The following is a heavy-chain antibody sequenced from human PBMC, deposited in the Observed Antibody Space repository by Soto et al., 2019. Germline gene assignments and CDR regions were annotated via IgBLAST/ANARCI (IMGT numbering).Heavy chain of an antibody. V-gene: IGHV4-59*01. CDR1: GGSISSYY. Sequence: SETLSLTCTVSGGSISSYYWSWIRQSPGKGLEWIGYIYYSGSTNYNPSLKSRVTISVDTSKNHFSLQLSSVTAADTAVYYCAIEWILTGRDYFDYWGQGTLVTVSS. D-gene: IGHD3-9*01. CDR2: IYYSGST. J-gene: IGHJ4*02. CDR3: AIEWILTGRDYFDY.